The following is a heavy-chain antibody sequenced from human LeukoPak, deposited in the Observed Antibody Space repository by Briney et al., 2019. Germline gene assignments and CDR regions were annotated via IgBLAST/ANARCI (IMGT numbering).Heavy chain of an antibody. D-gene: IGHD7-27*01. CDR3: ARDWGTYFDY. CDR1: GGSISSGGYY. V-gene: IGHV4-31*03. CDR2: IYYSGST. J-gene: IGHJ4*02. Sequence: PSETLSLTCTVSGGSISSGGYYWSWIRQHPGKGLEWIGYIYYSGSTYYNPSLESRLTMSVDTSKNQFSPHLTSVTAADTAVYYCARDWGTYFDYWGQGTLVTVSS.